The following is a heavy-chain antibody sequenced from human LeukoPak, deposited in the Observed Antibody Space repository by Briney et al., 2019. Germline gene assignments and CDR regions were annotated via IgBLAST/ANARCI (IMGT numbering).Heavy chain of an antibody. CDR1: GGTFSSYA. V-gene: IGHV1-69*13. D-gene: IGHD3-9*01. CDR2: IIPIFGTA. CDR3: ARGRGRLRYFDWLFNNFDY. Sequence: ASVTVSCKASGGTFSSYAISWVRQAPGQGLEWMGGIIPIFGTANYAQKFQGRVTITADESTSTAYMELSSLRSADTAVYYCARGRGRLRYFDWLFNNFDYWGQGTLVTVSS. J-gene: IGHJ4*02.